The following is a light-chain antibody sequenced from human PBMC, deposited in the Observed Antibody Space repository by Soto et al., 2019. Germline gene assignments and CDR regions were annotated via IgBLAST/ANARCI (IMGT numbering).Light chain of an antibody. J-gene: IGKJ4*01. CDR3: HQRSNWPLT. V-gene: IGKV3-11*01. CDR1: QSVTKY. Sequence: EVVLTQSPATLSLSPGERATLSCRASQSVTKYLAWYQQKPGQALRLLSYDVSKRATGIPARFSGSGSETDFTLTISSLEPGDFAGYYCHQRSNWPLTFGGGTKLEIK. CDR2: DVS.